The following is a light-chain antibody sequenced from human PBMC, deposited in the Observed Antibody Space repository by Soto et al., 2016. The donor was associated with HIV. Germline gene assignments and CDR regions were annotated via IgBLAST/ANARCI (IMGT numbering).Light chain of an antibody. V-gene: IGKV2-28*01. J-gene: IGKJ2*01. CDR2: LGS. Sequence: DILMTQSPLSLSVTPGEPASISCRSSESLLHSNGNTYLDWYLQKPGQSPQLLIYLGSNRASGVPDRFSGSGSGTDFTLKISRVEAEDVGIYYCMQALQTPYTFGQGTKLEIK. CDR1: ESLLHSNGNTY. CDR3: MQALQTPYT.